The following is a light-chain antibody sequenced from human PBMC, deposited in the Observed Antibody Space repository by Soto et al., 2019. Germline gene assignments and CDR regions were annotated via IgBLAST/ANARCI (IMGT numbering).Light chain of an antibody. Sequence: QLTQSPSSLSASVGDRVTITCRASHGISSYLAWYQQKPGQAPKLLIYAASTVQSGVPSRFSGSGSGTDFALTITSLQPEDFATYYCQQLNRYPFTFGPGTKVDVK. J-gene: IGKJ3*01. V-gene: IGKV1-9*01. CDR1: HGISSY. CDR2: AAS. CDR3: QQLNRYPFT.